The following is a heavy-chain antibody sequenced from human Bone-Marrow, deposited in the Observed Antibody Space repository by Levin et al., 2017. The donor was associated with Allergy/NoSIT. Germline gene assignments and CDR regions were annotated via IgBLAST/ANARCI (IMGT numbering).Heavy chain of an antibody. D-gene: IGHD1-26*01. J-gene: IGHJ6*02. CDR2: ISYDGSNK. CDR3: AKDEATEVGATPPAGDYYYYYGMDV. V-gene: IGHV3-30*18. CDR1: GFTFSSYG. Sequence: GESLKISCAASGFTFSSYGMHWVRQAPGKGLEWVAVISYDGSNKYYADSVKGRFTISRDNSKNTLYLQMNSLRAEDTAVYYCAKDEATEVGATPPAGDYYYYYGMDVWGQGTTVTVSS.